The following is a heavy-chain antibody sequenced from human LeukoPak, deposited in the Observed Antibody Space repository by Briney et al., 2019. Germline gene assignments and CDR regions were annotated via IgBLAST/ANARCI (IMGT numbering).Heavy chain of an antibody. Sequence: GSLRLSCAASGFTFSDYYMSWIRQAPGKGLEWIGSIYYSGSTYYNPSLKSRITISVDTSKNHFPLKLSSVTAADTAVYYCARHSYYYGSGSYDIWGQGTMVTVSS. CDR3: ARHSYYYGSGSYDI. CDR1: GFTFSDYY. V-gene: IGHV4-39*01. D-gene: IGHD3-10*01. J-gene: IGHJ3*02. CDR2: IYYSGST.